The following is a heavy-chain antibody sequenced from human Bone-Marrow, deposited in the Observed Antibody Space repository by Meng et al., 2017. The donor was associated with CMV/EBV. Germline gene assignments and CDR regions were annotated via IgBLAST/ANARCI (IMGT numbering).Heavy chain of an antibody. V-gene: IGHV1-8*01. CDR1: GYTFTSDD. J-gene: IGHJ4*02. CDR3: ATGVADFEY. CDR2: MNPNSGNT. Sequence: QLQLVQVGAEVKKPGAAVKVSCKASGYTFTSDDINSVRQAAGQGLEWMGWMNPNSGNTDYAQKFQGRVTMTRNISKSTAYMDLSSLRSEDTAVYYCATGVADFEYWGQGTLVTVSS. D-gene: IGHD6-19*01.